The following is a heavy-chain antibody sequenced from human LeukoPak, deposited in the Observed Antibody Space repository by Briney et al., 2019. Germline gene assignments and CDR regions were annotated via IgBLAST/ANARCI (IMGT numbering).Heavy chain of an antibody. J-gene: IGHJ4*02. CDR3: ARGISSSSFATTDY. V-gene: IGHV3-21*06. CDR1: GFTFSSYS. Sequence: GGSLRLSCAASGFTFSSYSMNWVRQAPGKGLEWVSSISSSSSYIYYADSVKGRFTVSRDNAKSSLYLQMNSLRDEDTAVYYCARGISSSSFATTDYWGQGTLVTVSS. CDR2: ISSSSSYI. D-gene: IGHD6-6*01.